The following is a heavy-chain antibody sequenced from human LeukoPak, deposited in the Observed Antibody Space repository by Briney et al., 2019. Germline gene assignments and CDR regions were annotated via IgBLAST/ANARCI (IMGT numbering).Heavy chain of an antibody. D-gene: IGHD3-22*01. J-gene: IGHJ3*02. CDR2: IIPIFGTA. CDR1: GYTFTSYD. Sequence: GASVKVSCKASGYTFTSYDINWVRQAPGQGLEWMGGIIPIFGTANYAQKFQGRVTITADKSTSTAYMELSSLRSEDTAVYYCARRFYLLGSSGYPSAFDIWGQGTMVTVSS. V-gene: IGHV1-69*06. CDR3: ARRFYLLGSSGYPSAFDI.